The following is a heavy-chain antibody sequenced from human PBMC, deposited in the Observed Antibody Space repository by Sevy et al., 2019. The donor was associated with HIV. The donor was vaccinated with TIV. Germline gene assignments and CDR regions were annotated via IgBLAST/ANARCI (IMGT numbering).Heavy chain of an antibody. V-gene: IGHV4-4*02. CDR1: GGSISSVNW. CDR2: IYHSGST. Sequence: SETVSLTCAVSGGSISSVNWWHWVRQPPGKGLEWIGEIYHSGSTNYNPSLKSRVTISVDNSNNQFSLKLSSVTAADTAVYYCARGGETPRGFDLWGQGSLVTVSP. J-gene: IGHJ5*02. D-gene: IGHD3-16*01. CDR3: ARGGETPRGFDL.